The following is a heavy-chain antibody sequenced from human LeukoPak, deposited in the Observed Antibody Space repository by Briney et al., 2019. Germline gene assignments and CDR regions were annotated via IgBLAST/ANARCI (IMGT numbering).Heavy chain of an antibody. CDR2: IYISGST. V-gene: IGHV4-4*07. CDR1: GGSISSYY. J-gene: IGHJ4*02. D-gene: IGHD6-13*01. CDR3: ASGGIAAAGTGHDY. Sequence: SETLSLTCTVSGGSISSYYWSWIRQPAGKGLEWIGRIYISGSTNYNPSLKSRVTISVDTSKNQFSLKLSSVTAADTAVYYCASGGIAAAGTGHDYWGQGTLVTVSS.